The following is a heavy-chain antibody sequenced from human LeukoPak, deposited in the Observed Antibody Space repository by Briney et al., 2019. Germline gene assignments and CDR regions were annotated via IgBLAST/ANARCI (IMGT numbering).Heavy chain of an antibody. D-gene: IGHD5-24*01. J-gene: IGHJ2*01. V-gene: IGHV3-9*01. CDR2: INWKTGNG. CDR3: TRRAARWQFDL. CDR1: GFNFDDYA. Sequence: GGSLRLSCAVSGFNFDDYAMHWVRQAPGRGLEWVSGINWKTGNGIYADSVKGRFTISRDNAKNSLYLRMSSLRAEDTALYYCTRRAARWQFDLWGRGTLLTVSS.